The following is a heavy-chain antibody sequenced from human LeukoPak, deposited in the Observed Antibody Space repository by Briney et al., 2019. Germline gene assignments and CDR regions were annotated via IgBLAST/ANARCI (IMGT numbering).Heavy chain of an antibody. D-gene: IGHD5-24*01. J-gene: IGHJ2*01. V-gene: IGHV3-9*01. CDR2: INWKTGNG. CDR3: TRRAARWQFDL. CDR1: GFNFDDYA. Sequence: GGSLRLSCAVSGFNFDDYAMHWVRQAPGRGLEWVSGINWKTGNGIYADSVKGRFTISRDNAKNSLYLRMSSLRAEDTALYYCTRRAARWQFDLWGRGTLLTVSS.